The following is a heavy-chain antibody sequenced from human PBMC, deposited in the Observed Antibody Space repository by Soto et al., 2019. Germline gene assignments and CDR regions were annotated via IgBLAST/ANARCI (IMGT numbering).Heavy chain of an antibody. CDR2: TYYRSKWYN. Sequence: SQTLSLSCALSGDSVSSNIAACNWIRQSPSKGLEWLGRTYYRSKWYNDYAVSVKSRITINPETSKNQYSLQLNSVTPEDTAVYYFARDGYSYGYYYYYYGMDVWGQGTTVTVSS. J-gene: IGHJ6*02. V-gene: IGHV6-1*01. D-gene: IGHD5-18*01. CDR1: GDSVSSNIAA. CDR3: ARDGYSYGYYYYYYGMDV.